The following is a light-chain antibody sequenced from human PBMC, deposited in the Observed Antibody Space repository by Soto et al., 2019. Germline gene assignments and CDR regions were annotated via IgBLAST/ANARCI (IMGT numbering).Light chain of an antibody. CDR1: SSDVGAYNY. V-gene: IGLV2-8*01. J-gene: IGLJ1*01. CDR2: EVS. Sequence: QSVLTQPPSASGSPGQSVTISCTGTSSDVGAYNYVSWNQQHPGKAPKLMIHEVSKRPSGVPDRFSASKSGNTASLTVSGLQAEDEADYHCSSHGGSNNFYVFGTGTKVTVL. CDR3: SSHGGSNNFYV.